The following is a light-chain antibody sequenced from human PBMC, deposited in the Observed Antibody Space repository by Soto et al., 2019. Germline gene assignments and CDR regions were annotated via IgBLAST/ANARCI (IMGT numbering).Light chain of an antibody. J-gene: IGLJ3*02. CDR1: SSDVGAYNF. V-gene: IGLV2-8*01. CDR3: SSYAGSNNWV. Sequence: QSVLTQPPSASGSPGQSVTIPCTGTSSDVGAYNFVSWFQQHPGKAPKLMIYEVSERPSGVPDRFSGSKSGNTASLTVSGLQAEDEAHYYCSSYAGSNNWVFGGGTKLTVL. CDR2: EVS.